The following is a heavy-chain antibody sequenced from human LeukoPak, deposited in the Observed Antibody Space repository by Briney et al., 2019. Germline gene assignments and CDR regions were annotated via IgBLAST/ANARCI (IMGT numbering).Heavy chain of an antibody. D-gene: IGHD5-24*01. CDR3: ARDGYNYWFDY. V-gene: IGHV1-18*01. CDR2: ISTYNGNT. Sequence: ASVKVSCKAFGYTFKSYGISWVRQAPGQGLEWMGWISTYNGNTNYAQKFQGRVTMTRDTSISTAYMELSRLRSDDTAVYYCARDGYNYWFDYWGQGTLVTVSS. CDR1: GYTFKSYG. J-gene: IGHJ4*02.